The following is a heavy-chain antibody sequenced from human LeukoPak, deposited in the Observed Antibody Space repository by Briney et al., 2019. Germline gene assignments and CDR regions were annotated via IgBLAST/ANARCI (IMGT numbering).Heavy chain of an antibody. CDR3: ARGMSYDFWSGYYRFYYYGMDV. J-gene: IGHJ6*02. D-gene: IGHD3-3*01. CDR1: GYTFTGYY. V-gene: IGHV1-8*02. Sequence: GASVKVSCKASGYTFTGYYMHWVRQATGQGLEWMGWMNPNSGNTGYAQKFQGRVTMTRNTSISTAYMELSSLRSEDTAVYYCARGMSYDFWSGYYRFYYYGMDVWGQGTTVTVSS. CDR2: MNPNSGNT.